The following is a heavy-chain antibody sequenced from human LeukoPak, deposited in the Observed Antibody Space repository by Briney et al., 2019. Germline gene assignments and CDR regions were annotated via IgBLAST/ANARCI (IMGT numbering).Heavy chain of an antibody. D-gene: IGHD4-23*01. CDR3: AKSSGTYTVIRLDY. CDR1: GFTFSSYA. Sequence: GGSLRLSCAASGFTFSSYAMSWVRQAPGKGLEWFSGISGSGGSTYYADSVKGRFTISRDNSKNTLYLQMNSLRAEDTAVYYCAKSSGTYTVIRLDYWGQGTLVTVSS. V-gene: IGHV3-23*01. J-gene: IGHJ4*02. CDR2: ISGSGGST.